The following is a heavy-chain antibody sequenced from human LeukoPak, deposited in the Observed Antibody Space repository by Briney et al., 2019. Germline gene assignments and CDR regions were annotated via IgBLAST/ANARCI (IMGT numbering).Heavy chain of an antibody. V-gene: IGHV1-8*03. J-gene: IGHJ5*02. CDR3: ARAEIRYYDFWSGYHNWFDP. CDR1: GYTFTSYD. CDR2: MNPNSGNT. D-gene: IGHD3-3*01. Sequence: ASVKVSCKASGYTFTSYDINWVRQAHGQGIEGMGWMNPNSGNTDYAQKFQGRVTITRNTSISTAYMELSSLRSEDTAVYYCARAEIRYYDFWSGYHNWFDPWGQGTLVTVSS.